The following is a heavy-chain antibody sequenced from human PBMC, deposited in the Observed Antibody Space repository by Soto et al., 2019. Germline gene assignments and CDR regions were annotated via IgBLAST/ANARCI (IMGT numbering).Heavy chain of an antibody. CDR2: IIPIFGTA. CDR1: GGTFSSYA. D-gene: IGHD2-2*02. J-gene: IGHJ5*02. V-gene: IGHV1-69*06. CDR3: ASEHTANWFDP. Sequence: RASVKVSCKASGGTFSSYAISWVRQAPGQGLEWMGGIIPIFGTANYAQKFQGRVTITADKSTSTAYMELSSLRSEDTAVYYCASEHTANWFDPWGQGTLVTVSS.